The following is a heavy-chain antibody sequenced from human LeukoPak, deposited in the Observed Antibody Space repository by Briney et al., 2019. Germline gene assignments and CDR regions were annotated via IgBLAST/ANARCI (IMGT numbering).Heavy chain of an antibody. CDR2: SSAYNGNT. V-gene: IGHV1-18*01. CDR1: GYTFTNYG. J-gene: IGHJ4*02. Sequence: ASVKVSCKASGYTFTNYGISWVRQAPGQGLEWMGWSSAYNGNTNYAQRLQGRVTMTADTSTSTAYMELRSLRSDDTAVYYCARDLREGSSSYQIPFDYWGQGTLVTVSS. CDR3: ARDLREGSSSYQIPFDY. D-gene: IGHD6-13*01.